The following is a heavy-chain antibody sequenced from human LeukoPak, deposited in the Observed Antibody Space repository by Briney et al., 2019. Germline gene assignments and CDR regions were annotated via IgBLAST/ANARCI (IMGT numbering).Heavy chain of an antibody. D-gene: IGHD1-7*01. CDR3: ARGVNWNSDAFDI. V-gene: IGHV4-34*01. CDR1: GGSFSGYY. CDR2: INHSGST. J-gene: IGHJ3*02. Sequence: SETLSLTCAVYGGSFSGYYWSWIRQPPGKGLEWIGEINHSGSTNYNPSLKSRVTISVDRSKNQFSLKLSSVTAADTAVYYCARGVNWNSDAFDIWGQGTMVTVSS.